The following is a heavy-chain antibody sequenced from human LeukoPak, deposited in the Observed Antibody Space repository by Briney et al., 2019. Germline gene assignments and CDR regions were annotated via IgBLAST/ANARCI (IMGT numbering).Heavy chain of an antibody. J-gene: IGHJ4*02. D-gene: IGHD1-26*01. V-gene: IGHV1-46*01. Sequence: ASVRVSCKASGFTFTSSAMQWVRQAPGQGLEWMGIINPSGGSTTYAQKFQGRVTMTRDTSTSTVYMEVSSLRSEDTAVYYCASLGWESAWWGQGTLVTVSS. CDR3: ASLGWESAW. CDR1: GFTFTSSA. CDR2: INPSGGST.